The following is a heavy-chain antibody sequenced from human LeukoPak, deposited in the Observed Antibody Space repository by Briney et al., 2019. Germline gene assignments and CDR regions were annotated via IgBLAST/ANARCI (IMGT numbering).Heavy chain of an antibody. CDR2: TYYTSKWYN. J-gene: IGHJ5*02. CDR1: AESGSSVSAA. D-gene: IGHD3-10*02. Sequence: HAQTLSRARGISAESGSSVSAAGDSVRQSPSRGLEWLGRTYYTSKWYNEYAVSMKSRITIKPDTSKKQLSLHLNSVTPEDTAVYYCTREQLWSGPNRFDTWGQGTLVTVSS. V-gene: IGHV6-1*01. CDR3: TREQLWSGPNRFDT.